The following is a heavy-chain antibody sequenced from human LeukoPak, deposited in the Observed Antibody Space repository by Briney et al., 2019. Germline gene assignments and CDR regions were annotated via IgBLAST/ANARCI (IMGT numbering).Heavy chain of an antibody. CDR1: GFSFSSYS. V-gene: IGHV3-21*01. J-gene: IGHJ4*02. CDR2: ISGSSSYI. Sequence: GGSLRLSCAASGFSFSSYSMNWVRQAPGKGLEWVSSISGSSSYIYYADSVKGRFTISRHNAKNSLYLQMNSLRAEDTAVYYCARYYDVLTVSSTPRFDYWGQGTLVTVSS. CDR3: ARYYDVLTVSSTPRFDY. D-gene: IGHD3-9*01.